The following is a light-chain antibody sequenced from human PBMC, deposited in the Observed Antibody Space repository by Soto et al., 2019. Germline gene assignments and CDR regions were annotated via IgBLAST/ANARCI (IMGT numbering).Light chain of an antibody. CDR3: SSYISSSTLNV. CDR1: SSDVGGYNY. V-gene: IGLV2-14*01. Sequence: QSALTQPASVSGSPGQSITISCTGTSSDVGGYNYVSWYQQHPGKAPKLVIYDVSKRPSGVSNRFSGSKSGNTASLTISGLQAEDEADYYCSSYISSSTLNVFGTGTKLTVL. J-gene: IGLJ1*01. CDR2: DVS.